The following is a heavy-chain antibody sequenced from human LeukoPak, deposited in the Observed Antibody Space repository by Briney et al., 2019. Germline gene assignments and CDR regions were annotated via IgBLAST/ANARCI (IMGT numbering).Heavy chain of an antibody. CDR2: LNPNSGGT. CDR3: ARDTEMATINDY. CDR1: GYTFTVYY. Sequence: GASVKVSFKASGYTFTVYYMHWVRQAPGQGLEWMGWLNPNSGGTNYAQKFQGRVTMTRDTSISTAYMELSRLRSDDTAVYYCARDTEMATINDYWGQGTLVTVSS. D-gene: IGHD5-24*01. V-gene: IGHV1-2*02. J-gene: IGHJ4*02.